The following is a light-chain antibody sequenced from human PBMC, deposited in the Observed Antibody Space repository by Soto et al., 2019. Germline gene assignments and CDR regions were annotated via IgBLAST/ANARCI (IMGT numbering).Light chain of an antibody. CDR1: QSVSSSY. CDR3: QQYGSSPVT. CDR2: GAS. J-gene: IGKJ1*01. V-gene: IGKV3-20*01. Sequence: EIVLTQSPGTLSLSPGERATLSCRASQSVSSSYLAWYQQKPGQAPRLLIYGASSRATGIPDRFSGSGSGKDFTLTISRLEPEDFAVYYCQQYGSSPVTFGQGTKVEI.